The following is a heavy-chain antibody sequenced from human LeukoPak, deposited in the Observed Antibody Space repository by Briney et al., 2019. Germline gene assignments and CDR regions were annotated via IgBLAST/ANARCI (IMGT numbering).Heavy chain of an antibody. J-gene: IGHJ4*02. V-gene: IGHV3-21*01. CDR3: ARDGTHIYSYGPPNDY. Sequence: GSLRLSCAASGFTFSSYSMNWVRQAPGKGLEWVSSISSSSSYIYYADSVKGRFTISRDNAKNSLYLQMNSLRAEDTAVYYCARDGTHIYSYGPPNDYWGQGTLVTVSS. D-gene: IGHD5-18*01. CDR1: GFTFSSYS. CDR2: ISSSSSYI.